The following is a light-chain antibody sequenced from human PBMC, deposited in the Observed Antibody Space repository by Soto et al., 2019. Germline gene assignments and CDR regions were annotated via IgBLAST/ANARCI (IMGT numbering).Light chain of an antibody. CDR1: QNVGSRY. V-gene: IGKV3-15*01. CDR3: QQYNNWPPVT. Sequence: EIVLTQSPGTLSLSPGERATLSCRASQNVGSRYLAWYQQKPGQAPRLLIYGASTRATGIPARFSGSGSGTEFTLTISSLQSEDFAVHYCQQYNNWPPVTVGGGTKV. J-gene: IGKJ4*01. CDR2: GAS.